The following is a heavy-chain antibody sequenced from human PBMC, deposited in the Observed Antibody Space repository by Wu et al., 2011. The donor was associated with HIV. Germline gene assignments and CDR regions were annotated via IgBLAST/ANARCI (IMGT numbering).Heavy chain of an antibody. D-gene: IGHD5-12*01. Sequence: QVQLVQSGAEVKKPGASVKVSCKASGYTFTSFGISWVRQAPGQGLEWMGWISDYNLKTNYAKKFQGRVIMTTDTSTSTAFLELRSLRSDDTAVYYCARDTREKVANNGDYYYYGMDVWGPRDRRSPSP. V-gene: IGHV1-18*01. J-gene: IGHJ6*02. CDR1: GYTFTSFG. CDR2: ISDYNLKT. CDR3: ARDTREKVANNGDYYYYGMDV.